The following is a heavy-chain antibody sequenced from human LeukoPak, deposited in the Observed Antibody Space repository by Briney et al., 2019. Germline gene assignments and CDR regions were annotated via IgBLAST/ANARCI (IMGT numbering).Heavy chain of an antibody. J-gene: IGHJ4*02. CDR1: GYTLTELS. Sequence: ASVKVSCKVSGYTLTELSMHWVRQAPGKGLEWMGGFDPEDAETIYTQRFQGRVTMTEDTSTDTAYMELSSLRSEDTAVYYCATGGGGSYSYWGQGTLVTVSS. CDR2: FDPEDAET. V-gene: IGHV1-24*01. CDR3: ATGGGGSYSY. D-gene: IGHD1-26*01.